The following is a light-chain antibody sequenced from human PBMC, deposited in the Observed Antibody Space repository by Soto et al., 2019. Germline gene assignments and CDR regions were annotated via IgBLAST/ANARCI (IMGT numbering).Light chain of an antibody. Sequence: DFVMTQSPDSLVVSLGERATIHCKSSQSDLHSSNNRSHLAWYQQKPGQPPKLLIYWASTRESGVPDRFSGSGSGTDFTLTISSLQAEDVAVYYCQQYYTFGQGTKLEIK. J-gene: IGKJ2*01. V-gene: IGKV4-1*01. CDR2: WAS. CDR1: QSDLHSSNNRSH. CDR3: QQYYT.